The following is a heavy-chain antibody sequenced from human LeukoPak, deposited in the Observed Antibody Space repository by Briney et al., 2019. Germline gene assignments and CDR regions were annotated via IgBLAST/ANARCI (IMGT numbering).Heavy chain of an antibody. CDR2: IWYDGSDK. J-gene: IGHJ4*02. CDR1: GFTFRNHG. CDR3: ARDIASRRIDY. D-gene: IGHD6-6*01. Sequence: HPGGSLRLSCAASGFTFRNHGMHWVRQAPGKGREWVAVIWYDGSDKFFGDSVKGRFTISRDNAKNTLYLQMNSLRAEDTAVYYCARDIASRRIDYWGQGTLVTVSS. V-gene: IGHV3-33*01.